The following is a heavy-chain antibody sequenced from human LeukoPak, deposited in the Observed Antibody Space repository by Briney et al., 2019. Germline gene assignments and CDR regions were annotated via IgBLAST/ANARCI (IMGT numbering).Heavy chain of an antibody. CDR1: GGSISSSSYY. D-gene: IGHD4-17*01. CDR3: ARGPTVTGDAFDI. CDR2: IYYSGST. J-gene: IGHJ3*02. V-gene: IGHV4-39*07. Sequence: SETLSLTCTVSGGSISSSSYYWGSIRQPPGKGLEWIGSIYYSGSTCYNPSLKSRVTISVDTSKKQFSLKLSSVTAADTAVYYFARGPTVTGDAFDIWGQGTMVTVSS.